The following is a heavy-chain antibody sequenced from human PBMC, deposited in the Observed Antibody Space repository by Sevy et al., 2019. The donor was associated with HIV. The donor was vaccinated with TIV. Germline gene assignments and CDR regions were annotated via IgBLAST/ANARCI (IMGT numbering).Heavy chain of an antibody. CDR3: ARDRGTAISNAFDI. D-gene: IGHD2-21*02. J-gene: IGHJ3*02. V-gene: IGHV3-11*01. CDR1: GFTFSDYY. Sequence: GGSLRLSCAASGFTFSDYYMSWIRQAPGKGLEWVSYISSSGSTIYYADSVKGRFTISRDNAKNSLYLQMNSLTAEDTAVYYCARDRGTAISNAFDIWGQGTMVTVSS. CDR2: ISSSGSTI.